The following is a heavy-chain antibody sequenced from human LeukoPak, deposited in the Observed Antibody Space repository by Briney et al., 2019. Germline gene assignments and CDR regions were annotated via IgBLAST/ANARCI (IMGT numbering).Heavy chain of an antibody. CDR3: AKGLKTAVGNYKGYHYYMDV. Sequence: GGSLRLSCAASGFPFSNYDMHWVHQTTGKGLHWVSAIGFSGDTYYPGSVKRRFTISIDNSKNTLSLPVSSLSDHDTAIYYCAKGLKTAVGNYKGYHYYMDVWGKGNTVTVSS. V-gene: IGHV3-13*01. D-gene: IGHD3-10*01. CDR1: GFPFSNYD. J-gene: IGHJ6*03. CDR2: IGFSGDT.